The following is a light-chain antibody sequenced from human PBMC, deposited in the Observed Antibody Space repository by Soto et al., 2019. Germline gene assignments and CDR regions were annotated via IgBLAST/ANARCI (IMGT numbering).Light chain of an antibody. CDR1: QSVLFSSNNKNY. CDR2: WAS. CDR3: QQYFNTPLT. V-gene: IGKV4-1*01. Sequence: DIVMTQSPDSLAVSLGERATINCKSSQSVLFSSNNKNYLAWYQQKPGQPPKLLLYWASTRESGVPDRFSGSGSGTDFTLTINSLQAEDVAIYYCQQYFNTPLTFGGGTKVEIK. J-gene: IGKJ4*01.